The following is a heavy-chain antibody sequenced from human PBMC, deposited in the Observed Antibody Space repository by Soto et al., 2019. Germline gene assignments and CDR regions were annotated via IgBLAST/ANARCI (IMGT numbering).Heavy chain of an antibody. D-gene: IGHD5-18*01. CDR3: AHSGVTLPFDP. J-gene: IGHJ5*02. Sequence: GLDLEWLALIYWDDDKRYSPSLKSRLTITKDTSKNQVVLTMTNMDPVDTATYYCAHSGVTLPFDPWGQGTLVTVSS. CDR2: IYWDDDK. V-gene: IGHV2-5*02.